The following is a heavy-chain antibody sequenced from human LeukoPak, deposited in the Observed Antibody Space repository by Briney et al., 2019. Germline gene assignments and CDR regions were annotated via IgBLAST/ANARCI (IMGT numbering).Heavy chain of an antibody. CDR2: ISSSAGST. V-gene: IGHV3-23*01. J-gene: IGHJ4*02. CDR1: GFTFSSYA. CDR3: ARGSGSYVN. Sequence: GGSLRLSCAASGFTFSSYAMSWVRQAPGKGLEWVSVISSSAGSTYYADSVKGRFTISRDNSKNTLYLQMNSLRAEDTAVYYCARGSGSYVNWGQGTLVTVSS. D-gene: IGHD1-26*01.